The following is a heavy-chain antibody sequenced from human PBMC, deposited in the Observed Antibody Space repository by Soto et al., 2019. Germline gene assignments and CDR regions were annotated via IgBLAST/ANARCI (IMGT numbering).Heavy chain of an antibody. J-gene: IGHJ3*02. Sequence: AGGSLRLSCAASGFTFSSYAMHWVRQAPGKGLEYVSAISSNGGSTYYANSVKGRFTISRDNSKNTLYLQMGSLRAEDMTVYYCARDGLRQYAFDIWGQGTMVTVSS. D-gene: IGHD4-17*01. V-gene: IGHV3-64*01. CDR2: ISSNGGST. CDR1: GFTFSSYA. CDR3: ARDGLRQYAFDI.